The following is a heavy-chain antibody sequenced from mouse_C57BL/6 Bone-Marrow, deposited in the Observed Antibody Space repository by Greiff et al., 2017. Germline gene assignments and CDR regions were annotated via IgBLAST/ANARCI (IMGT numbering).Heavy chain of an antibody. CDR3: ARQPLYCCDY. CDR2: IDPSDSYT. D-gene: IGHD6-1*01. Sequence: VQLQQPGAELVRPGTSVKLSCKASGYTFTSYWMHWVKQRPGQGLEWIGVIDPSDSYTNYNQKFKGKATLPVDTSSSTAYMQLSSLTSEDSAVYYCARQPLYCCDYWGQGTTLTVSS. J-gene: IGHJ2*01. V-gene: IGHV1-59*01. CDR1: GYTFTSYW.